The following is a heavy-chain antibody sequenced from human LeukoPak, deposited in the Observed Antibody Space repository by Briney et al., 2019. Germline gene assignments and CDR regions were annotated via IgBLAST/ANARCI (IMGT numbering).Heavy chain of an antibody. CDR1: GFNFNSYS. D-gene: IGHD4-4*01. V-gene: IGHV3-48*01. J-gene: IGHJ5*02. CDR2: ISRTSNTT. Sequence: GGSLRPSCAASGFNFNSYSLNWVRQAPGKGLEWLSFISRTSNTTYYADSVKGRFSISRDNAKESLYLQMSSLRADDTAFYYCARTTMTTITTGADLWGQGTLVIVSS. CDR3: ARTTMTTITTGADL.